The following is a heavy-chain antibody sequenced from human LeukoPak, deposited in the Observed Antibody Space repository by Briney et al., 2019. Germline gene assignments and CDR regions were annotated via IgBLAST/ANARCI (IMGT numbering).Heavy chain of an antibody. CDR1: KFTFSTFS. CDR3: ARAFSPWYMDV. Sequence: GGSLRLSCAASKFTFSTFSMSWVRQAPGKGLEWVSSISGSGGYTYYADSVKGRFTISRDNSKNTLYLQMNSLRAEDTAVYYRARAFSPWYMDVWGKGTTVTVSS. D-gene: IGHD3-3*02. J-gene: IGHJ6*03. CDR2: ISGSGGYT. V-gene: IGHV3-23*01.